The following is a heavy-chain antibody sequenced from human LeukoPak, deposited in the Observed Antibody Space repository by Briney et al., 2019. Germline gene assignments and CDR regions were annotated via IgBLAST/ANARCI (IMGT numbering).Heavy chain of an antibody. CDR2: INPSGGST. CDR1: GYTFTSYY. D-gene: IGHD3-22*01. J-gene: IGHJ4*02. CDR3: ARAEGGDYYDSSGPPTY. Sequence: GASVKVSCKASGYTFTSYYMHWVRQAPGQGLEWMGIINPSGGSTSYAQKFQGRVTMTRDMSTSTVYMELSSLRSEDTAVYYCARAEGGDYYDSSGPPTYWGQGTLVTVSS. V-gene: IGHV1-46*01.